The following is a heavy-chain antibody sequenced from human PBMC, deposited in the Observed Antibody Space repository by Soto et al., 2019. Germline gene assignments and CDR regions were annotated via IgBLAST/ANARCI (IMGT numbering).Heavy chain of an antibody. CDR1: GFTFSSYG. CDR2: IPYDESSE. V-gene: IGHV3-30*18. J-gene: IGHJ4*01. CDR3: AKDPGSGLDY. Sequence: QVQLVESGGGVVQPGRSLRLSCAASGFTFSSYGMHWVRQAPGKGLEWVAAIPYDESSEYYADSVKGRFTISRDNSKNTLYLQMNSLRAEDTAVSYCAKDPGSGLDYWGHGPLVTVSS.